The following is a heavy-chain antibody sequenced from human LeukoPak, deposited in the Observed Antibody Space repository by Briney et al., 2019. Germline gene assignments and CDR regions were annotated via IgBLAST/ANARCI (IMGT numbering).Heavy chain of an antibody. Sequence: PGGSLRLSCAASGFTFSSYAMHWVRQAPGKGLEWVAIISYDGSNKYYADSMKGRFTISRDNSKNTLYLQMNSLRAEDTAVYYCARGDSGWYWYFDLWGRGTLVTVSS. J-gene: IGHJ2*01. CDR2: ISYDGSNK. CDR3: ARGDSGWYWYFDL. CDR1: GFTFSSYA. D-gene: IGHD6-19*01. V-gene: IGHV3-30-3*01.